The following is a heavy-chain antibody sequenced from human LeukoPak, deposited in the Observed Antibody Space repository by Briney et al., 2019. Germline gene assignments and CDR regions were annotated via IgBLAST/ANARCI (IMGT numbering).Heavy chain of an antibody. D-gene: IGHD3/OR15-3a*01. J-gene: IGHJ5*02. CDR2: INSSGST. V-gene: IGHV4-59*08. Sequence: SETLSLTCTVSGGSISSYYWSWIRQPPGKGLEWIGYINSSGSTNYNPSLKSRVTISVDTSKNQFSLKLSSVTAADTAVYYCARLDRFGLDRWFDPWGQGTLVTVSS. CDR1: GGSISSYY. CDR3: ARLDRFGLDRWFDP.